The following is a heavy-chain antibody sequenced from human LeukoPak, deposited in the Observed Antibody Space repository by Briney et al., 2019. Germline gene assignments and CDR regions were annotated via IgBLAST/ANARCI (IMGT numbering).Heavy chain of an antibody. CDR1: GDSVSSNSAA. V-gene: IGHV6-1*01. D-gene: IGHD1-26*01. Sequence: SQTLSLTCAISGDSVSSNSAAWNWIRQSRSRGLEWLGRTYYRSKWYNDYAVSVKSRITINPDTSKNQFSLQLNSVTPEDTAVYYCARDCMDEKSGGYYCYMDVWGKGTTVTVSS. J-gene: IGHJ6*03. CDR2: TYYRSKWYN. CDR3: ARDCMDEKSGGYYCYMDV.